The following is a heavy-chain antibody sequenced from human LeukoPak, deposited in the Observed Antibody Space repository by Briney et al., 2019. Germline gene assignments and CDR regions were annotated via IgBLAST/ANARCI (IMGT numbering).Heavy chain of an antibody. V-gene: IGHV4-4*09. J-gene: IGHJ6*03. CDR3: ARKGYYYYYMDV. CDR2: IYTSGST. CDR1: VGSISSYY. Sequence: SETLSLTCTVSVGSISSYYWSWIRQPPGKGLEWIGYIYTSGSTNYNPSLKSRVTISVDTPKNQFSLKLSSVTAADTAVYYCARKGYYYYYMDVWGKGTTVTVSS.